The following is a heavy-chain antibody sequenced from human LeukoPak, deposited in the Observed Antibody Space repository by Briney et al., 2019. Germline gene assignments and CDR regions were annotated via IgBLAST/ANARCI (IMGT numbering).Heavy chain of an antibody. CDR3: ARLADTTS. J-gene: IGHJ5*02. V-gene: IGHV5-51*01. CDR1: GYTFTDYW. D-gene: IGHD1-26*01. CDR2: VYPGDSDT. Sequence: GESLKISCKGSGYTFTDYWIAWVRQMPGQGLEWMGIVYPGDSDTRYSPSFQGQVTVSADKSTTTAYLQWSSLKASDTAMYFCARLADTTSWGQGTLVTVSS.